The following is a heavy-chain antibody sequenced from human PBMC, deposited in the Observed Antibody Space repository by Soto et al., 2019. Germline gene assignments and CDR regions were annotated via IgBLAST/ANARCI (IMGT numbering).Heavy chain of an antibody. D-gene: IGHD2-15*01. CDR1: GFTLSSYA. V-gene: IGHV3-30-3*01. CDR2: ISYDGSNK. CDR3: ARAGGLLLDY. Sequence: QVQLVESGGGVVQPGRSLRLSCAASGFTLSSYAMHGVRQAPGKGLEWVAVISYDGSNKYYADSVKGRFTISRDISKNTLYLQMNSLRAEDTAVYYCARAGGLLLDYWGQGTLVTVSS. J-gene: IGHJ4*02.